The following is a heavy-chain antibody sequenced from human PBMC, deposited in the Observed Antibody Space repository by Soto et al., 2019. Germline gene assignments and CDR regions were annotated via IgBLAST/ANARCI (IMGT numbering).Heavy chain of an antibody. CDR3: AKQHKASSSWTPYYYYYGMDV. Sequence: QVQLVESGGGVVQPGRSLRLSCAASGFTCSSYGMHWVRQAPGKGLEWVAVISYDGSNKYYADSVKGRFTISRDNSKNTLYLQMNSLRAEDTAVYYCAKQHKASSSWTPYYYYYGMDVWGQGTTVTVSS. D-gene: IGHD6-13*01. J-gene: IGHJ6*02. CDR1: GFTCSSYG. V-gene: IGHV3-30*18. CDR2: ISYDGSNK.